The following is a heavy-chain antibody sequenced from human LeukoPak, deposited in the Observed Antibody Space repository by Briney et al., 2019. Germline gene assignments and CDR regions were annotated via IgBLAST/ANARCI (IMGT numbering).Heavy chain of an antibody. Sequence: SGGSLRLSCAASAFTFSNYNMNWVRQAPGKGLEWVSSISSSSSYIYYADSVKGRFTISRDNAKNSLYLQMNSLRAEDTAVYYCARDLTRNCGGDCYLYYFDYWGQGTLVTVSS. CDR3: ARDLTRNCGGDCYLYYFDY. V-gene: IGHV3-21*01. CDR2: ISSSSSYI. J-gene: IGHJ4*02. D-gene: IGHD2-21*02. CDR1: AFTFSNYN.